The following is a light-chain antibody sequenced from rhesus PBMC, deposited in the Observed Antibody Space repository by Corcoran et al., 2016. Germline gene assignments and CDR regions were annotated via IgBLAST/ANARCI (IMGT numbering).Light chain of an antibody. J-gene: IGKJ1*01. CDR1: QGISSW. V-gene: IGKV1-18*01. CDR3: QQGYNTPRT. CDR2: AGS. Sequence: DIQMTQSPSSLSASVGDKVTIPCRASQGISSWLAWYQQKPGKAPKLLFYAGSSVQSGVQSRFSGSGSGTEYTLTISSLQPEDFATYYCQQGYNTPRTFGQGTKVEIK.